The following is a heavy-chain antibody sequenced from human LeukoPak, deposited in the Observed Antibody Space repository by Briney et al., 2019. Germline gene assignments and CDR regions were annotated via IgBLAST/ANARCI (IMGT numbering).Heavy chain of an antibody. V-gene: IGHV3-48*03. J-gene: IGHJ4*02. CDR1: GFTFSRYE. Sequence: PGGSLRLSCIASGFTFSRYEMNWVRQAPGKGLEWIAYITTTGDRIQYADSVKGRFTISRDNAKNSLYLQINSLRVEDTAVYYCARASSGRYFAFIDYWGQGILVTVSS. CDR3: ARASSGRYFAFIDY. D-gene: IGHD1-26*01. CDR2: ITTTGDRI.